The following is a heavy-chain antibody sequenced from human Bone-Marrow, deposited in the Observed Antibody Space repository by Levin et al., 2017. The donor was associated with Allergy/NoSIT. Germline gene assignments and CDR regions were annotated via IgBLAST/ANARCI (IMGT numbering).Heavy chain of an antibody. V-gene: IGHV3-23*01. CDR2: ISESGDIT. CDR3: AKQYVVGG. CDR1: GFRFSDYA. D-gene: IGHD2-15*01. Sequence: GESLKISCAASGFRFSDYAMNWVRQAPGKGLEWVSSISESGDITDYADSVKGRFAISRDNSRNTLFLQMNSLRPDDTAVYYCAKQYVVGGWGQGTLVGVSS. J-gene: IGHJ4*02.